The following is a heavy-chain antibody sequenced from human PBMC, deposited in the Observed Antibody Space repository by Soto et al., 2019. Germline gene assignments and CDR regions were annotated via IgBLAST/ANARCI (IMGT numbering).Heavy chain of an antibody. Sequence: QVQLVQSGAEVKKPGSSVKVSCKASGGTFSSYAISWVRQAPGQGLEWMGGISPIFGTANYAQKFQGRVTITADESTSTVYMEQSSLRSEDTAVYYCARDNYRGLPYAIDIWGQGTILTVSS. D-gene: IGHD4-4*01. J-gene: IGHJ3*02. CDR3: ARDNYRGLPYAIDI. CDR2: ISPIFGTA. CDR1: GGTFSSYA. V-gene: IGHV1-69*12.